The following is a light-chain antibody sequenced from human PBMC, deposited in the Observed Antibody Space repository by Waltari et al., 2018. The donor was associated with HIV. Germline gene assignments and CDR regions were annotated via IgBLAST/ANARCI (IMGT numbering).Light chain of an antibody. Sequence: DIVLTQSPGTLSLSPGQRATLSCRASLSVRSNYLAWYQQKPGQAPRLLIYGASTRATGISDRFSGSGSGTDFTLTISRLEPEDFAVYYCQQYTNSAFTFGPGTKVDIK. V-gene: IGKV3-20*01. CDR1: LSVRSNY. CDR3: QQYTNSAFT. CDR2: GAS. J-gene: IGKJ3*01.